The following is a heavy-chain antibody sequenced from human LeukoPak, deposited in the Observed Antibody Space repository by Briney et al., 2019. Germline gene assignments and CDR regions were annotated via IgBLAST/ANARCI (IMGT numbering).Heavy chain of an antibody. CDR3: ARVRLDSGTYSLYY. Sequence: GGSLRLSCAASGFTFSSYSMIWVRQAPGKGLEWVSYISGRSSTIYYADSVKGRFTISRDNAENSLYLQMNSLRAEDTAVYYCARVRLDSGTYSLYYWGQGTLVTVSS. V-gene: IGHV3-48*01. J-gene: IGHJ4*02. D-gene: IGHD3-10*01. CDR1: GFTFSSYS. CDR2: ISGRSSTI.